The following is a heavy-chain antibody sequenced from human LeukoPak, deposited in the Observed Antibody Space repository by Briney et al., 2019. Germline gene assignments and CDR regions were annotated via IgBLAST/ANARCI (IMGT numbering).Heavy chain of an antibody. D-gene: IGHD3-22*01. CDR1: GFTVSNNY. Sequence: GGSLRLSCAASGFTVSNNYMSWVRQGPGQGLEWVSVIYSGGSTYYADSVKGRFIISRDNSKNTLYLQMNSLRAEDTAVYSCASKQNYYDSSGPMDYWGQGTLVTVSS. CDR2: IYSGGST. J-gene: IGHJ4*02. V-gene: IGHV3-66*01. CDR3: ASKQNYYDSSGPMDY.